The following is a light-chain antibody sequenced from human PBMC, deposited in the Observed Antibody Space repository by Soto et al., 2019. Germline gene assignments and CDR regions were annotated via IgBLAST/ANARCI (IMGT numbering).Light chain of an antibody. CDR2: AAS. Sequence: DIQMTQSPSSLSASVGDRVTITCRASQTINSYLNWYHQKQGKVPKLLIYAASNLQSGVPSRFSGSGSGTDFTLTISSLQPEDFATYYCQQSYNTPVTFGQGTKVDIK. J-gene: IGKJ1*01. CDR3: QQSYNTPVT. CDR1: QTINSY. V-gene: IGKV1-39*01.